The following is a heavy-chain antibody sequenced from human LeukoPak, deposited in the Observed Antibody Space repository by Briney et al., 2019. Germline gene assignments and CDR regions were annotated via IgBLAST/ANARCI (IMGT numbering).Heavy chain of an antibody. D-gene: IGHD4-23*01. Sequence: GGSLRLSCAASGFTFSSYWMSWVRQAPGKGLEWVANIKQDGSEKYYVDSVKGRFTISRDNAKNSLYLQMNSLRAEDTAVYYCAKMVTPVLWYFDLWGRGTLVTVSS. CDR1: GFTFSSYW. CDR3: AKMVTPVLWYFDL. J-gene: IGHJ2*01. CDR2: IKQDGSEK. V-gene: IGHV3-7*03.